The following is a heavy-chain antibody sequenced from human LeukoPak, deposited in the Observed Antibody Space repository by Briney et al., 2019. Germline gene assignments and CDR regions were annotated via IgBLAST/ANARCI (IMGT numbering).Heavy chain of an antibody. Sequence: ASVKVSCKASGYTFTGYYMHWVRQATGQGLEWMGWINPNSGGTNYAQKFQGRVTMTTDTSTSTAYMELRSLRSDDTAVYYCARGLQETLAWLKALSAFDIWGQGTMVTVSS. CDR1: GYTFTGYY. CDR3: ARGLQETLAWLKALSAFDI. CDR2: INPNSGGT. D-gene: IGHD5-24*01. V-gene: IGHV1-2*02. J-gene: IGHJ3*02.